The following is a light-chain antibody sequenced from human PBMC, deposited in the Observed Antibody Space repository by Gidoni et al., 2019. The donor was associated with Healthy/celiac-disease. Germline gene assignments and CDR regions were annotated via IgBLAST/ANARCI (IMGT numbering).Light chain of an antibody. Sequence: DNVMTQFPLSLPVTPGEPASIPCRSSQSLLHSNGYNYLDWYLQKPGQSPQLLIYLGSNRASGVPDRFSGSGSGTDFTLKISRVEAEDVGVYYCMQALQTPYTFGQGTKLEIK. J-gene: IGKJ2*01. CDR2: LGS. CDR1: QSLLHSNGYNY. CDR3: MQALQTPYT. V-gene: IGKV2-28*01.